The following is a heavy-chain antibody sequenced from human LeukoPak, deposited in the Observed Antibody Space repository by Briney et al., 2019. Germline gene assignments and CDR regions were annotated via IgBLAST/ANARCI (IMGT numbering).Heavy chain of an antibody. V-gene: IGHV3-74*01. CDR1: GFTFSSYW. J-gene: IGHJ4*02. Sequence: GGSLRLSCAASGFTFSSYWMHWVRQAPGKGLVWVSRIDSDGSSTIYADSVKGRFTISRDNAKNTLNLQMNSLRAEDTALYYCARSGARTPDYWGQGTLVIVSS. CDR3: ARSGARTPDY. CDR2: IDSDGSST. D-gene: IGHD1-26*01.